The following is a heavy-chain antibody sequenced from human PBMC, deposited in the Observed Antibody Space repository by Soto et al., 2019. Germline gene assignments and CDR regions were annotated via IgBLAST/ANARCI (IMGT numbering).Heavy chain of an antibody. V-gene: IGHV4-34*01. CDR1: GGSFSGYY. Sequence: SETLSLTCAVYGGSFSGYYWSWIRQPPGKGLEWIGEINHSGSTNYNPSLKRRVTISVDTSKNQLSLKLSSVAAADTAVYYCARGPYYYGSGSYLPHYYYGMDVWGQGTTVTVSS. CDR2: INHSGST. CDR3: ARGPYYYGSGSYLPHYYYGMDV. D-gene: IGHD3-10*01. J-gene: IGHJ6*02.